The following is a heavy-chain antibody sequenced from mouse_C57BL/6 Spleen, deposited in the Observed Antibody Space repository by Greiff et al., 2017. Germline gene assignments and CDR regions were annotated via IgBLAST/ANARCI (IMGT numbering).Heavy chain of an antibody. J-gene: IGHJ3*01. CDR1: GFTFSSYG. V-gene: IGHV5-6*01. CDR3: ARGYGGYDDRFAY. D-gene: IGHD2-3*01. CDR2: ISSGGSYT. Sequence: EVQLQESGGDLVKPGGSLKLSCAASGFTFSSYGMSWVRQTPDKRLEWVATISSGGSYTYSPDSVKGRFTMARDNAKNTLYLQISSLKAEDTAMYYCARGYGGYDDRFAYWGQGTLVTVSA.